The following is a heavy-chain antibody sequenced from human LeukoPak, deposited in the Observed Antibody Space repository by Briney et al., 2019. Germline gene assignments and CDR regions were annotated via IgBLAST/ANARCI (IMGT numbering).Heavy chain of an antibody. CDR2: ISSSGSTI. CDR1: GFTFSSCE. J-gene: IGHJ4*02. CDR3: ARALYGGVVAATTFDY. Sequence: PGGSLRLSCAASGFTFSSCEMNWVRQAPGKGLEWVSYISSSGSTIYYADSVKGRFTISRDNAKNSLYLQMNSLRAEDTAVYYCARALYGGVVAATTFDYWGQGTLVTVSS. D-gene: IGHD2-15*01. V-gene: IGHV3-48*03.